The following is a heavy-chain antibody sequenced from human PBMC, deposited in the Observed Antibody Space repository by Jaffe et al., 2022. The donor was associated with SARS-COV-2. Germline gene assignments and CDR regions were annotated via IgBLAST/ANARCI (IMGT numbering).Heavy chain of an antibody. Sequence: QVQLVESGGGVVQPGRSLRLSCAASGFTFSSYGMHWVRQAPGKGLEWVAVIWYDGSNKYYADSVKGRFTISRDNSKNTLYLQMNSLRAEDTAVYYCARDDYYDSSRYYYYGMDVWGQGTTVTVSS. D-gene: IGHD3-22*01. CDR1: GFTFSSYG. CDR2: IWYDGSNK. J-gene: IGHJ6*02. CDR3: ARDDYYDSSRYYYYGMDV. V-gene: IGHV3-33*01.